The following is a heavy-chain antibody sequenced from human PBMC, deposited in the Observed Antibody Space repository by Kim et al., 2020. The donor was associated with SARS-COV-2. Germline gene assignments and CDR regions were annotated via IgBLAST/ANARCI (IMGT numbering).Heavy chain of an antibody. V-gene: IGHV3-23*01. Sequence: GGSLRLSCAASGFTFSSYAMSWVRQAPGKGLEWVSAIGGSGGSTYYADSVKGRFTISRDNSKNTLYLQMNSLRAEDTAVYYCSRYYYGSRSYSDYWGQRTLVTVSS. CDR2: IGGSGGST. CDR1: GFTFSSYA. CDR3: SRYYYGSRSYSDY. D-gene: IGHD3-10*01. J-gene: IGHJ4*02.